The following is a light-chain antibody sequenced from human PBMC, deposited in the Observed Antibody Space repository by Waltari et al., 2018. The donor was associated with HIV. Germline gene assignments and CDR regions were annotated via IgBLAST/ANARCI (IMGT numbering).Light chain of an antibody. CDR1: TLPKQY. CDR3: QSADSGGTYPRL. V-gene: IGLV3-25*03. CDR2: KDI. Sequence: SYELTQPPSVSVSPGQTARITCSGNTLPKQYAYWYHQRPGQAPVLVIYKDIERPSGIPERFSGSTSGTTVTLTISEVQAEDEADYYCQSADSGGTYPRLFGGGTKLTVL. J-gene: IGLJ3*02.